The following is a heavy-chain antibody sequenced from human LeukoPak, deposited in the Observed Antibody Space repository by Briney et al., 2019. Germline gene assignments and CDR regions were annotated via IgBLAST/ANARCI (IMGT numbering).Heavy chain of an antibody. D-gene: IGHD5-18*01. V-gene: IGHV3-73*01. CDR2: IRSKANSYAT. CDR3: TTPGRAYSYVPYYYMDV. Sequence: GGSLRLSCAASGFTFSGSAMHWVRQASGKGLEWVGRIRSKANSYATAYAASVKGRFTISRDDSKNTAHLQMNSLKTEDTAVYYCTTPGRAYSYVPYYYMDVWGKGTTVTVSS. CDR1: GFTFSGSA. J-gene: IGHJ6*03.